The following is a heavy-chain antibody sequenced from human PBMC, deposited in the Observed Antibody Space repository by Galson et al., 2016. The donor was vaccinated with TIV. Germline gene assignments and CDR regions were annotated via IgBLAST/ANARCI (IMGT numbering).Heavy chain of an antibody. D-gene: IGHD3-22*01. Sequence: LRLSCAASGFTFSTYAMTWVRQVPGKGLEWVSSISDSGDSTYYADSVEGRFTISRDKSKNTLYLQMNSLRAEDTAIYYCAKGPLIVVELDSWGQGTLVTVS. J-gene: IGHJ4*02. V-gene: IGHV3-23*01. CDR2: ISDSGDST. CDR3: AKGPLIVVELDS. CDR1: GFTFSTYA.